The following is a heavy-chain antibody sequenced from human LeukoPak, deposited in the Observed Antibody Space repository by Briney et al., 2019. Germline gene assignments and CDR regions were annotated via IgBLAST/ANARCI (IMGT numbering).Heavy chain of an antibody. CDR2: ISSSSSYI. Sequence: GGSLRLSCAASGFTFSSYNMNWVRQAPGKGLEWVSSISSSSSYICYSDSVKGRFTISRDNAKNSLYLQMNSLRAEDTAVYYCARAGAGFLEWLSGPLDYWGQGTLVTVSS. CDR1: GFTFSSYN. J-gene: IGHJ4*02. D-gene: IGHD3-3*01. CDR3: ARAGAGFLEWLSGPLDY. V-gene: IGHV3-21*01.